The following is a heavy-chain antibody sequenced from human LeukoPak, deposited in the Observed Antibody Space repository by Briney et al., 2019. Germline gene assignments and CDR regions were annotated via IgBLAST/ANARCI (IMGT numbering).Heavy chain of an antibody. Sequence: GGSLRLSCAASGFTFSDYYMSWVRQAPGKGLEWVPYITGSGSTIDYADSVKGRFSISRDNAKNSLYLQMNSLRAEDTAVYYCGRETYCSGGTCYFDYWGQGTLVTVSS. CDR3: GRETYCSGGTCYFDY. CDR2: ITGSGSTI. D-gene: IGHD2-15*01. V-gene: IGHV3-11*01. J-gene: IGHJ4*02. CDR1: GFTFSDYY.